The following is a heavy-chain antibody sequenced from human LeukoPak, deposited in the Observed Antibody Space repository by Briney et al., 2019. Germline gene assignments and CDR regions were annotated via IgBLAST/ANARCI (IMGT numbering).Heavy chain of an antibody. D-gene: IGHD3-9*01. CDR3: ARGSDFDWLLSSFDY. Sequence: GGSLRLSCAASGFTFSSYAMHWVRQAPGKGLEWVAVISYDGSNKYYADSVKGRFTISRDNSKNTLYLQMNSLRAEDTAVYYCARGSDFDWLLSSFDYRGQGTLVTVSS. CDR1: GFTFSSYA. CDR2: ISYDGSNK. V-gene: IGHV3-30-3*01. J-gene: IGHJ4*02.